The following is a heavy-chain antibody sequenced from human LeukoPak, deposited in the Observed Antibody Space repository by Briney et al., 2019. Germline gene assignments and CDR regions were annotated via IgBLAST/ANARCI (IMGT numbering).Heavy chain of an antibody. CDR3: ARGRTTGYGDYVSY. Sequence: PGGSLRLSCAASGFTFSSYSMHWVRQAPGKGLVWVSHINTDGSRTTYADSVKGRLTISRDNAKNTLYLQMNSLRAEDTAVYYCARGRTTGYGDYVSYWGQGTLVTVSS. J-gene: IGHJ4*02. CDR1: GFTFSSYS. D-gene: IGHD4-17*01. CDR2: INTDGSRT. V-gene: IGHV3-74*03.